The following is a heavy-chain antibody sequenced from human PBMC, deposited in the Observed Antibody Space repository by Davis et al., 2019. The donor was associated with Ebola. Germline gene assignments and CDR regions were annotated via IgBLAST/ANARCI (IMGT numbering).Heavy chain of an antibody. CDR1: GFTFSSYS. Sequence: PGGSLRLSCAASGFTFSSYSINWVRQAPGKGLEWVSSISTSSTYIYYADSVKGRFTISRDNAKNSLYLQMKSLRAEDTTVYYCARDREDIVVVPAAYGMDVWGQGTTVTVSS. J-gene: IGHJ6*02. CDR3: ARDREDIVVVPAAYGMDV. CDR2: ISTSSTYI. V-gene: IGHV3-21*01. D-gene: IGHD2-2*01.